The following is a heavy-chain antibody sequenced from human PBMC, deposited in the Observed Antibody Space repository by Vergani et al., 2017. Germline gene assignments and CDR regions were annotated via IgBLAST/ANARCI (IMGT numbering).Heavy chain of an antibody. CDR1: GFTFTSYH. CDR2: IIPVFGTA. V-gene: IGHV1-69*18. J-gene: IGHJ2*01. CDR3: AKLHTYRWQFSFDV. Sequence: QVQLVQSGAEVKKPGASVRVSCKASGFTFTSYHIHWVRQAPGQGLEWMGRIIPVFGTADYSQKFQDRVTITADESTNTSYMHLSSLRSDDTAVYFCAKLHTYRWQFSFDVWGRGTHVTVSS. D-gene: IGHD2-8*02.